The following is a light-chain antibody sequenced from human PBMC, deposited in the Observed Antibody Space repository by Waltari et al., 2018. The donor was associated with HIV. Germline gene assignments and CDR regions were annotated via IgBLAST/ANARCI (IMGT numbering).Light chain of an antibody. J-gene: IGLJ1*01. CDR2: GDN. Sequence: QSVLTQPHSASGTPGQRVIISCSGSNSNVGSDVVNWSQQLPEPPPKLLIYGDNERPSVVPDRFSGSKSGASASLAISDLQSEDEAEYYCAAWDARLNEYLFGTGTKVTVL. CDR3: AAWDARLNEYL. CDR1: NSNVGSDV. V-gene: IGLV1-44*01.